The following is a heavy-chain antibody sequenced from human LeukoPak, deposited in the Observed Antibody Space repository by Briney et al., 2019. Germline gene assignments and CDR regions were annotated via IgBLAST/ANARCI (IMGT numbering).Heavy chain of an antibody. Sequence: VASVKVSCKASGYTFTSYGISWVRQAPGQGLEWMGWMNPNSGNTGYAQKFQGRVTITRNTSISTAYMELSSLRSEDTAVYYCARVGTTVVTGYNWFDPWGQGTLVTVSS. V-gene: IGHV1-8*03. CDR1: GYTFTSYG. D-gene: IGHD4-23*01. CDR2: MNPNSGNT. CDR3: ARVGTTVVTGYNWFDP. J-gene: IGHJ5*02.